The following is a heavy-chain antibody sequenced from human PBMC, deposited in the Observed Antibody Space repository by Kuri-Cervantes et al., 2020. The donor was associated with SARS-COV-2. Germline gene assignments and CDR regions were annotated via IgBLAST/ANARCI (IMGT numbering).Heavy chain of an antibody. J-gene: IGHJ3*02. D-gene: IGHD1-26*01. CDR1: GFTFSSYA. V-gene: IGHV3-30-3*01. CDR2: ISYDGSNK. CDR3: ARDIVPVGATYDAFDI. Sequence: LSLTCAASGFTFSSYAMHWVRQAPGKGLEWVAVISYDGSNKYYADSVKGRFTISRDNSKNTLYLLMNSLRAEDTAVYYCARDIVPVGATYDAFDIWGQGTMVTVSS.